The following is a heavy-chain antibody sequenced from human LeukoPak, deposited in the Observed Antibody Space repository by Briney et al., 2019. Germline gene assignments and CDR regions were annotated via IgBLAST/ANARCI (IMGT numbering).Heavy chain of an antibody. CDR1: GFTFSSYW. CDR2: IKQDGSEK. D-gene: IGHD5-24*01. Sequence: GGSLRLSCAASGFTFSSYWMTWVRQAPGKGLEWVANIKQDGSEKYYVDSVKGRFTISRDNAKNSLYLQMNSLRAEDTAVYYCAREGGRGWLQRAGFDYWGQGTLVTVSS. V-gene: IGHV3-7*01. CDR3: AREGGRGWLQRAGFDY. J-gene: IGHJ4*02.